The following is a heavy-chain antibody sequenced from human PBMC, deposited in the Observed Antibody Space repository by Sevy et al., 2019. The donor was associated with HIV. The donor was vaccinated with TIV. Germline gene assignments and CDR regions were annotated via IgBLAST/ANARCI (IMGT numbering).Heavy chain of an antibody. J-gene: IGHJ1*01. V-gene: IGHV3-30*04. D-gene: IGHD1-1*01. CDR3: ALERLSSEVAEYFQN. Sequence: GGSLRLSCAASGFTFSRFSMHWVRQAPGKGLEWVATITFDGTNKHYADSVKGRFTISRDNPKNSLYLQMNSLRPEDAAVYDCALERLSSEVAEYFQNWGQGTLVTVSS. CDR2: ITFDGTNK. CDR1: GFTFSRFS.